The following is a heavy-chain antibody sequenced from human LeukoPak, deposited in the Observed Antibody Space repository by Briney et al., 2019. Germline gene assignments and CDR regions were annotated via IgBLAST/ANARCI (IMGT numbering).Heavy chain of an antibody. Sequence: SETPSLTCTVSGGSISSYYWSWIRQPAGKGLEWIGRIYTSGSTNYNPSLKSRVTMSVDTSKNQFSLKLTSVSAADTAVYYCARGMYYYGSGSYWYAFDIWGQGTLVTVSS. CDR1: GGSISSYY. J-gene: IGHJ3*02. D-gene: IGHD3-10*01. CDR3: ARGMYYYGSGSYWYAFDI. CDR2: IYTSGST. V-gene: IGHV4-4*07.